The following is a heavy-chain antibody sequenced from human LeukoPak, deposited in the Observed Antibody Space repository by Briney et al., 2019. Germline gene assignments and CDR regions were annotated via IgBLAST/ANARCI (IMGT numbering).Heavy chain of an antibody. D-gene: IGHD6-19*01. CDR3: ARHMAVAEYFDY. J-gene: IGHJ4*02. V-gene: IGHV4-59*08. Sequence: NPSETLSLTCTVSGGSISSYYWSWIRQPPGKGLEWIGYIYYSGSTNYNPSLKSRVTISVDTSKNKFSLKLSSVTAADTAVYYCARHMAVAEYFDYWGQGTLVTVSS. CDR2: IYYSGST. CDR1: GGSISSYY.